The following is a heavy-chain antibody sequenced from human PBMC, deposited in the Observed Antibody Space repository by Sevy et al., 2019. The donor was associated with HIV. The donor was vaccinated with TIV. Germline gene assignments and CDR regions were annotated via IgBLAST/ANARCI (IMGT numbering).Heavy chain of an antibody. J-gene: IGHJ4*02. V-gene: IGHV3-74*01. CDR1: GFRFSSDW. CDR2: INGDGSST. CDR3: ARGAAPQNY. Sequence: GGSLRLSCVASGFRFSSDWMHWVRQAPGKGLVWVSRINGDGSSTVYADSVKGRFTISRDNAKNTLYLQMNYLRAEDTAVYYCARGAAPQNYWGQGTMVTVSS. D-gene: IGHD2-15*01.